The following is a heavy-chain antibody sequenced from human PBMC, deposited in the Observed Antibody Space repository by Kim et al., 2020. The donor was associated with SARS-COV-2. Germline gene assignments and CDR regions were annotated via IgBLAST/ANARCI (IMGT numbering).Heavy chain of an antibody. CDR1: GGSFSSDY. CDR2: INHSGST. J-gene: IGHJ4*02. CDR3: GWYDNY. D-gene: IGHD6-13*01. Sequence: SETLSLTCAVYGGSFSSDYWSWIRQPPGKGLEWIGEINHSGSTNYNPSLKSRVTISVDTSKNQFSLKLSSVTAADTAVYYCGWYDNYWGQGTLVTVSS. V-gene: IGHV4-34*01.